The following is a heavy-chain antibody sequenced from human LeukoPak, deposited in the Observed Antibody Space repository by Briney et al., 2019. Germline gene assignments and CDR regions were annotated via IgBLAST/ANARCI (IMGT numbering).Heavy chain of an antibody. Sequence: SETLSLTCTVSGGPISSYHWSWIRQPPGKGLEGIGYIYYSGSTNYNPSLKSRVAISVDTSKNQFSLKLSSVAAADTAVYYCARASGFYGVGYYGMDVWGQGTTVTVSS. J-gene: IGHJ6*02. V-gene: IGHV4-59*01. CDR2: IYYSGST. CDR3: ARASGFYGVGYYGMDV. CDR1: GGPISSYH. D-gene: IGHD4-17*01.